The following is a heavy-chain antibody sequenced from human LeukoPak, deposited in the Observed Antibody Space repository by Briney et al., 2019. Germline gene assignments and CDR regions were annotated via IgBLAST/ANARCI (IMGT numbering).Heavy chain of an antibody. D-gene: IGHD6-13*01. CDR2: INPDGGDT. J-gene: IGHJ6*03. CDR3: ASPPVPQAAAITPGYFYYYMDV. V-gene: IGHV1-2*02. CDR1: GGTFSSYA. Sequence: GASVKVSCKASGGTFSSYAISWVRQAPGQGLEWMGWINPDGGDTNYAQKFQGRVTMTRDTSISTAYMELSRLRFDDTAVYYCASPPVPQAAAITPGYFYYYMDVWGKGTTVTVSS.